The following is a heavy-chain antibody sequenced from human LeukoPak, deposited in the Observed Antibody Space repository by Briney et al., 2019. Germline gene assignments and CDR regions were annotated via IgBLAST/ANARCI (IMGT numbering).Heavy chain of an antibody. D-gene: IGHD4-17*01. CDR2: ISSSSSTI. V-gene: IGHV3-48*02. CDR1: GFTFSSYC. CDR3: ARGDYGDYRPFAFDI. Sequence: GGSLRLSCAASGFTFSSYCMNWVRQAPGKGLEWVSYISSSSSTIYYADSVKGRFTISRDNAKNSLYLQMNSLRDEDTAVYYCARGDYGDYRPFAFDIWGQGTMVTVSS. J-gene: IGHJ3*02.